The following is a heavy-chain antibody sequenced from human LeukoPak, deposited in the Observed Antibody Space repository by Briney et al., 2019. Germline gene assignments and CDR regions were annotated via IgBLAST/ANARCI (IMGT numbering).Heavy chain of an antibody. J-gene: IGHJ3*02. Sequence: GGSLRLSCAASGFTFSSYAMSWVRQAPEKGLEWVSGISGGGGSTYYADSVKGRFTISRDNSKNTLYLQMNSLRAEDTALYYCAKVGSGSSQRYPFDIWGQGTMVTVSP. CDR2: ISGGGGST. CDR3: AKVGSGSSQRYPFDI. CDR1: GFTFSSYA. V-gene: IGHV3-23*01. D-gene: IGHD2-15*01.